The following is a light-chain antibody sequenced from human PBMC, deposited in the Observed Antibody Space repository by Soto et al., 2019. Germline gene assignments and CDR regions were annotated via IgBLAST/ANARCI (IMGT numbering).Light chain of an antibody. Sequence: EIVMTQSPATLSVSPGERATLSCRASQSVSSNLAWYQQKPGQAPRLLIYGASTRATGIPARFSGSESGTEFTLTISSLQSEDSAVYYCQQYNNLWTFGQGTKVEIK. CDR1: QSVSSN. J-gene: IGKJ1*01. CDR2: GAS. V-gene: IGKV3-15*01. CDR3: QQYNNLWT.